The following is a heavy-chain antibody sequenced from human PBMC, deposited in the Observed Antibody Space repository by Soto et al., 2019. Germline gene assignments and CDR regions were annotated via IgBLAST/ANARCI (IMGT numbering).Heavy chain of an antibody. CDR2: ITASADTT. D-gene: IGHD2-2*01. CDR3: AKVRPLRDCTSTSCLGAFDI. Sequence: GGSLRLSCAASAFNFRSYAMSWVRQATGKGLEWVSAITASADTTYYADSVKGRFTISRDNSKNTLYLRMNSLRAEDTAVYYCAKVRPLRDCTSTSCLGAFDIWGQGTMVTVSS. J-gene: IGHJ3*02. CDR1: AFNFRSYA. V-gene: IGHV3-23*01.